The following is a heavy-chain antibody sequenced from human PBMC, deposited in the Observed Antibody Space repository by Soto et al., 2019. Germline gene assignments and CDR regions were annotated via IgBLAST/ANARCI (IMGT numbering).Heavy chain of an antibody. CDR1: GGSISSGGYY. CDR3: ARAPDYSWWYFDL. V-gene: IGHV4-31*03. J-gene: IGHJ2*01. D-gene: IGHD4-4*01. Sequence: QVQLQESGPGLVKPSQTLSLTCTVSGGSISSGGYYWSWIRQHPGKGLEWIGYIYYSGTAYYNPPLKGRVTMSIDTSKNQFSLRLSSVTAADTAVYCCARAPDYSWWYFDLWGRGSLVTVSS. CDR2: IYYSGTA.